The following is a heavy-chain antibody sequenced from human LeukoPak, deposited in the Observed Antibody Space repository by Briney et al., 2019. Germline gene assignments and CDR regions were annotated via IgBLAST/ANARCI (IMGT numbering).Heavy chain of an antibody. Sequence: PSETLSLTCTVSGDSISSYYWSWIRQPAGKGLEWIGRIYTSGSTNYNPSLKSRVTISVDTSKNQFSLKLSSVTAADTAVYYCARGDVAVAGYNWFDPWGQGTLVTVSS. J-gene: IGHJ5*02. D-gene: IGHD6-19*01. V-gene: IGHV4-4*07. CDR2: IYTSGST. CDR1: GDSISSYY. CDR3: ARGDVAVAGYNWFDP.